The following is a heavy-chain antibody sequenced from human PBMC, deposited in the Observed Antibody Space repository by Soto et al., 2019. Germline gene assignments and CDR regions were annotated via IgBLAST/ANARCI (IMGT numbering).Heavy chain of an antibody. CDR1: VYTFTSYG. V-gene: IGHV1-18*01. Sequence: SVKVSCKASVYTFTSYGISWVRQAPGQGLEWMGWIGAYNGNTNYAQKLQGRVTMTTDTSTSTAYMELRSLRSDDTAVYYCAIPDPTYYYDSSGYYPPDAFDIWGQGTMVT. CDR3: AIPDPTYYYDSSGYYPPDAFDI. J-gene: IGHJ3*02. D-gene: IGHD3-22*01. CDR2: IGAYNGNT.